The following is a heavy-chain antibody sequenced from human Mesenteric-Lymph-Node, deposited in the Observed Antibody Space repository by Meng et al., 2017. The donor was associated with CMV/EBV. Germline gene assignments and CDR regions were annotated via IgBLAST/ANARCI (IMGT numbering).Heavy chain of an antibody. CDR3: AKDDDSGHHVLDY. Sequence: GGSLRLSCDVSGFTFSRYTMTWVRQAPGKGLQWVSAIDTSGGRTYYADSVKGRFTISRDNSKNTLYLEMNSLRGEDTAIYYCAKDDDSGHHVLDYWGQGTLVTVSS. V-gene: IGHV3-23*01. D-gene: IGHD1-1*01. CDR2: IDTSGGRT. CDR1: GFTFSRYT. J-gene: IGHJ4*02.